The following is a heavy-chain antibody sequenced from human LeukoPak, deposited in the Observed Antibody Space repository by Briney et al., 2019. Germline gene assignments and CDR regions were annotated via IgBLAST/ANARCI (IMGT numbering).Heavy chain of an antibody. CDR3: ARDVGASAPDAFDI. Sequence: KPGGSLRLSCTASGFTFSTYNMNWVRQAPGKGLEWVSSISTSSNYINYADSVKGRFTISRDNAKNSLYLQMNSLGVEDTDVYYCARDVGASAPDAFDIWGQGTMVTVSS. CDR2: ISTSSNYI. CDR1: GFTFSTYN. V-gene: IGHV3-21*01. D-gene: IGHD1-26*01. J-gene: IGHJ3*02.